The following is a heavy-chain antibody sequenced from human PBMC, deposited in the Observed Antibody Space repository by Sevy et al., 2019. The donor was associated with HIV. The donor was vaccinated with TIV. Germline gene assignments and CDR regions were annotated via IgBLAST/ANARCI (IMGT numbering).Heavy chain of an antibody. CDR2: ISYDGSNK. J-gene: IGHJ5*02. CDR1: GFTFSSYR. Sequence: GGSLRLSCAASGFTFSSYRMHWVRQAPGKGLEWVAVISYDGSNKYYADSVKGRFTISRDNSKNTLYLQMNSLRAEDTAVYYCAKWRAVAGSIDPWGQGTLVTVSS. D-gene: IGHD6-19*01. CDR3: AKWRAVAGSIDP. V-gene: IGHV3-30*18.